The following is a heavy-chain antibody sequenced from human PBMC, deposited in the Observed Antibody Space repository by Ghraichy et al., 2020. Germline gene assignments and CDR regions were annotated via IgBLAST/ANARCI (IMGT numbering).Heavy chain of an antibody. CDR2: TRNKPKGYST. J-gene: IGHJ6*02. D-gene: IGHD1-26*01. V-gene: IGHV3-72*01. Sequence: GGSLRLSCAASGFTFSDHYMDWVRQAPGRGLQWVGRTRNKPKGYSTEYAASVRGRFTVSRDDSKNSLYLQMNSLKIDDTAVYYCARGATGVTNYYYGLDVWGQGTTVTVSS. CDR1: GFTFSDHY. CDR3: ARGATGVTNYYYGLDV.